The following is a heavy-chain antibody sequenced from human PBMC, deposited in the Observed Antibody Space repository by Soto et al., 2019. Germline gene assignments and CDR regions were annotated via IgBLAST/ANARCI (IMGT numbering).Heavy chain of an antibody. J-gene: IGHJ4*02. V-gene: IGHV4-31*03. D-gene: IGHD3-9*01. CDR1: GGSISSGGYY. CDR2: IYYSGST. Sequence: SETLSLTCTVSGGSISSGGYYWSWIRQHPGKGLEWIGYIYYSGSTYYNPSLKSRVTISVDTSKNQFSLKLSSVTAADTAVYYCARSVILTGGSYKGLIRLHYFDTWGPGTLVTVSS. CDR3: ARSVILTGGSYKGLIRLHYFDT.